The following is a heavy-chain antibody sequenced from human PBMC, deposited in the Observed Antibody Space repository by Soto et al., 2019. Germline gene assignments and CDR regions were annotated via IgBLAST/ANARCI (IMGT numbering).Heavy chain of an antibody. CDR3: AKFFVAGTRGYFDS. V-gene: IGHV3-23*01. CDR2: ISASGDNA. J-gene: IGHJ4*02. D-gene: IGHD6-19*01. Sequence: GSLRLSCTASGFIFSSYAMSWVLHAPGKGLEWVSAISASGDNAYYADSVKGRFTVSRDRSKSLYLQMKSLRAEDTAIYYCAKFFVAGTRGYFDSWGQGTLVTVSS. CDR1: GFIFSSYA.